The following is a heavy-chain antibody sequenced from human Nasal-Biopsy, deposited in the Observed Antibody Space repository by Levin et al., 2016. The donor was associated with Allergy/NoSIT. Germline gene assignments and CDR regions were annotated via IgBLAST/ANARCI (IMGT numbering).Heavy chain of an antibody. CDR2: MFYSGSA. V-gene: IGHV4-59*11. J-gene: IGHJ4*02. CDR3: ARVPRWDRHSDS. CDR1: GDSMSNHY. D-gene: IGHD1-26*01. Sequence: SETLSLTCTVSGDSMSNHYWSWFRQPPGKGLEWIGYMFYSGSASYNPSLKSRVTISVDTSRSQFSLRLISVTAADTAVYFCARVPRWDRHSDSWGRGALVTVSS.